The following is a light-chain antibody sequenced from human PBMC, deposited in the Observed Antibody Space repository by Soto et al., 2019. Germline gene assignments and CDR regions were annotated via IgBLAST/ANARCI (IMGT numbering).Light chain of an antibody. CDR2: LGS. J-gene: IGKJ4*01. Sequence: DIVMTQSPLSLPVTPGEPASISCRSSQSLLHSSGRYYLDWYLQKPGQSPQFLIYLGSHRASGVPDRFSGSGSGTDFTLTISRVEAEDVGIYYCIQALQTPFAFGGGTRVEIK. CDR3: IQALQTPFA. CDR1: QSLLHSSGRYY. V-gene: IGKV2-28*01.